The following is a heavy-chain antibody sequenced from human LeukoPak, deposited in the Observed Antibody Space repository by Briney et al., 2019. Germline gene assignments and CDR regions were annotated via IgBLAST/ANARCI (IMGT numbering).Heavy chain of an antibody. CDR1: GYTFTSYD. V-gene: IGHV1-18*01. CDR3: ARGGIVGVNNWFDP. Sequence: ASVKVSCKASGYTFTSYDITWGRQAPGQGLEWVGWISGYNGNTNYAQKLQGRVTMTTDTSTSTAYMELRSLRSDDTAVYYCARGGIVGVNNWFDPWGQGTLVTVSS. D-gene: IGHD1-26*01. CDR2: ISGYNGNT. J-gene: IGHJ5*02.